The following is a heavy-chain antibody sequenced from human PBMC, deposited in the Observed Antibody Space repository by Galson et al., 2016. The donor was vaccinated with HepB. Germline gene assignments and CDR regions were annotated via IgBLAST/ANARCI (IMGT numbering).Heavy chain of an antibody. D-gene: IGHD1-1*01. V-gene: IGHV3-23*01. CDR1: GFVFSNFG. CDR3: AKERLVRRIFDH. Sequence: SLRLSCAASGFVFSNFGLSWVRQAPGQGLEWVASISTRLTTYYSDSVQGRFTISRDNSNNTLYLQMNGLRAEDTAVYYCAKERLVRRIFDHWGQGTLLTVSS. J-gene: IGHJ4*02. CDR2: ISTRLTT.